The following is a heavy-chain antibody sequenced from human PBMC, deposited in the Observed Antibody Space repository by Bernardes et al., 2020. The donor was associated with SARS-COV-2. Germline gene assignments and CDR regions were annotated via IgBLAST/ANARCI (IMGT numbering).Heavy chain of an antibody. CDR2: IYSSGTT. V-gene: IGHV4-39*01. Sequence: SEPLSLTCTVSGGSISNSNYYWGWLRQPPGKGLEWIGSIYSSGTTYKNPSLQSRVTKSVDTSKNHFSLRLTSVTAADTAVYYCMGSSCGRDCYIGGLRSWDYGMDVWGQGTTVTVSS. D-gene: IGHD2-21*02. CDR1: GGSISNSNYY. CDR3: MGSSCGRDCYIGGLRSWDYGMDV. J-gene: IGHJ6*02.